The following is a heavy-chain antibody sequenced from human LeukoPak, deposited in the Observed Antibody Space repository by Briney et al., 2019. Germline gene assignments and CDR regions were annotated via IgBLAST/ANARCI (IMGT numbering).Heavy chain of an antibody. CDR2: INHSGST. CDR1: GGSFSGYH. D-gene: IGHD6-6*01. V-gene: IGHV4-34*01. CDR3: ARGYGSSSYNWFDP. Sequence: SETLSLTCAVYGGSFSGYHWSWIYQPPGKGLEWIGEINHSGSTNYNPSLKSRVTISVDTSKNQFSLKLRSVTAADTAVYYCARGYGSSSYNWFDPWGQGTLVTVSS. J-gene: IGHJ5*02.